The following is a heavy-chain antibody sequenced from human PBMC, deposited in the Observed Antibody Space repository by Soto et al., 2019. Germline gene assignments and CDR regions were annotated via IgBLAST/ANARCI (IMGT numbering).Heavy chain of an antibody. CDR3: VSSLLGPYHFDL. J-gene: IGHJ4*02. Sequence: EVQLVESGGGLVQPGGSLRLSCAASVFTFSSYWMNWVRLVPEKGLVWVSRINTEGSTTSYAYSVKGRFTTSRVNGRTTQYLQMNNLRVEDTAVYYCVSSLLGPYHFDLWCQGTLVTVT. V-gene: IGHV3-74*01. D-gene: IGHD2-2*01. CDR2: INTEGSTT. CDR1: VFTFSSYW.